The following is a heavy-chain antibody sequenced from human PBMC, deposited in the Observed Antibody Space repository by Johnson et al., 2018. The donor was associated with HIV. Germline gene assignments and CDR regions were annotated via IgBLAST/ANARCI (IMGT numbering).Heavy chain of an antibody. CDR2: INWNGGST. J-gene: IGHJ3*02. CDR1: GFTFDDYG. D-gene: IGHD3-22*01. CDR3: AKGSGYYAAFDI. Sequence: VQLVESGGGVVQPGGSLRLSCAASGFTFDDYGMSWVRQAPGKGLEWVSGINWNGGSTGYADSVKGRFTISRDNAKNTLYLQMNSLRAEDTAVYYCAKGSGYYAAFDIWGQGTMVTVSS. V-gene: IGHV3-20*04.